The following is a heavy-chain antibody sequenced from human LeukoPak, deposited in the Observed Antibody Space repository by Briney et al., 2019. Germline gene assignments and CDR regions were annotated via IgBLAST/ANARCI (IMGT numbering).Heavy chain of an antibody. CDR2: ISWNSGSI. CDR3: AKDSSMVRGVIITSFDY. J-gene: IGHJ4*02. V-gene: IGHV3-9*01. Sequence: SLRLSCAASGFTFDDYAMHWVRQAPGKGLEWGSGISWNSGSIGYADSVKGRFTISRDNAKNSLYLQMNSLRAEDTALYYCAKDSSMVRGVIITSFDYWGQGTLVTVSS. D-gene: IGHD3-10*01. CDR1: GFTFDDYA.